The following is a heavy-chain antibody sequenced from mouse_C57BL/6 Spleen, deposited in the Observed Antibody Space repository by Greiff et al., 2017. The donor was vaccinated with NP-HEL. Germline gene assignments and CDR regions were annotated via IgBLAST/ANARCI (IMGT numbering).Heavy chain of an antibody. V-gene: IGHV5-17*01. D-gene: IGHD1-1*01. J-gene: IGHJ3*01. Sequence: EVHLVESGGGLVKPGGSLKLSCAASGFTFSDYGMHWVRQAPEKGLEWVAYISSGSSTIYYADTVKGRFTISRDNAKNTLFLQMTSLRSEDTAMYYCARMDYGSSLFAYWGQGTLVTVSA. CDR2: ISSGSSTI. CDR3: ARMDYGSSLFAY. CDR1: GFTFSDYG.